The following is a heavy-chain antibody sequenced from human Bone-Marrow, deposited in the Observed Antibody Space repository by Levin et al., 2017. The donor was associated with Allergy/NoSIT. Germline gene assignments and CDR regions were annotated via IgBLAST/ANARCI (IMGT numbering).Heavy chain of an antibody. CDR2: IKHNRVA. Sequence: SETLSLTCAVYGASFTDYYWSWIRQSPGKGLEWIGEIKHNRVASYNPSLKSRVSISIDTPKNQFSLSLNSVTAADTAVYYCARKNQWALLRRNNWFDPWGQGTLVTVSS. J-gene: IGHJ5*02. V-gene: IGHV4-34*01. D-gene: IGHD1-26*01. CDR1: GASFTDYY. CDR3: ARKNQWALLRRNNWFDP.